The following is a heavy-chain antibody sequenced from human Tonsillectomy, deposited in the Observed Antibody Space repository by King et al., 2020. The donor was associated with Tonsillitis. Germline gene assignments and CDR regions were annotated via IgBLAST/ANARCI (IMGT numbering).Heavy chain of an antibody. V-gene: IGHV1-69*01. D-gene: IGHD3-22*01. CDR2: IIPICGTA. Sequence: VQLVESGAEVKKPGSSVKVSCKASGGTFSSYAISWVRQAPGQGLEWMGGIIPICGTANYAQKFQGRVTITADESTSTAYMELSSLRSEDTAVYYCARASGGYYDSSGYNFDYWGQGTLVTVSS. J-gene: IGHJ4*02. CDR3: ARASGGYYDSSGYNFDY. CDR1: GGTFSSYA.